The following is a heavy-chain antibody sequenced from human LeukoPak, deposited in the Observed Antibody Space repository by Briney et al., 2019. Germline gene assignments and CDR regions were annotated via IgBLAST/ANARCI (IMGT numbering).Heavy chain of an antibody. CDR3: VTELSGSFPT. V-gene: IGHV3-15*01. Sequence: PGGSLRLSCAASGFTFSSYAMHWVRQAPGKGLEWVGLIRSKTNGGTRDYAAPVKGRFTISRDDSNNILYLQMNSLKNEDTAVYYCVTELSGSFPTWGQGTLLTVSS. CDR1: GFTFSSYA. D-gene: IGHD1-26*01. J-gene: IGHJ4*02. CDR2: IRSKTNGGTR.